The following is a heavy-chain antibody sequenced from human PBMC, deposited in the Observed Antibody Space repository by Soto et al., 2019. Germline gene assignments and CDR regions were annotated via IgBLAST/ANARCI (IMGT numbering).Heavy chain of an antibody. CDR2: IKDGGYT. J-gene: IGHJ4*02. V-gene: IGHV4-34*01. CDR3: ARGQEGVVATH. Sequence: QVQLQQWGAGLLKPSETLSLNCAVNGGSLSGYYWSWIRQPPGKGLEWIGEIKDGGYTNYSPSLKSRATISSDRSNNQFSLGLNSVTAADTGVYYCARGQEGVVATHWDQGALVTVSS. D-gene: IGHD5-12*01. CDR1: GGSLSGYY.